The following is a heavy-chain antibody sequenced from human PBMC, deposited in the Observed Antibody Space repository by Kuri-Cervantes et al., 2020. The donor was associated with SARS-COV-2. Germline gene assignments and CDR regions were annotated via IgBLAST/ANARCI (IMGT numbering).Heavy chain of an antibody. CDR2: IYYSGST. D-gene: IGHD2-21*01. V-gene: IGHV4-38-2*01. CDR3: ARRFILFGVIARTYFDY. Sequence: SQTLSLTCGVSGYSLSSGYYWGWIRQPPGKGLEWIGSIYYSGSTYYNPSLKSRVTISVDTSKNQFSLKLSSVTAADTAVYYCARRFILFGVIARTYFDYWGQGTLVTVSS. CDR1: GYSLSSGYY. J-gene: IGHJ4*02.